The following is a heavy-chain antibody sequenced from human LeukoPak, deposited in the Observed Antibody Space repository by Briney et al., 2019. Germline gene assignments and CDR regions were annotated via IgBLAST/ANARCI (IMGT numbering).Heavy chain of an antibody. J-gene: IGHJ4*02. D-gene: IGHD3-16*01. CDR3: ARGYVWGSPTPFDY. CDR1: GYTFTGYY. Sequence: ASVKVSCKASGYTFTGYYMHWVRQAPGQGLEWMGWINPNSGGTNYAQKFQGRVTMTRDMSISTAYMELSRLRSDDTAVYYCARGYVWGSPTPFDYWGQGTLVTVSS. V-gene: IGHV1-2*02. CDR2: INPNSGGT.